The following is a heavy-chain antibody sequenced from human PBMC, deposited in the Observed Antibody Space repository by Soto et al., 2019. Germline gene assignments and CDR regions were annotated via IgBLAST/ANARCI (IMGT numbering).Heavy chain of an antibody. V-gene: IGHV1-69*13. Sequence: SVKVSCKASGGSFGKSAINWVLQTPGQGLEWLGGFIPVYRTLNYAQKFQGRVTITADESTGTAYMTLSSLASDDTAVYYCATGVIWIGYFTVDSWGQGTRVTVSS. CDR1: GGSFGKSA. CDR2: FIPVYRTL. CDR3: ATGVIWIGYFTVDS. D-gene: IGHD3-3*01. J-gene: IGHJ4*02.